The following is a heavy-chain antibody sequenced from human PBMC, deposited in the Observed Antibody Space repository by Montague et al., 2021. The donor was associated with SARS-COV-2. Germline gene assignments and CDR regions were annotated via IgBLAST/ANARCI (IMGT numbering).Heavy chain of an antibody. V-gene: IGHV3-23*01. CDR2: VSGGVGNT. J-gene: IGHJ4*02. CDR1: GFTFSAYA. D-gene: IGHD3-10*01. Sequence: SLRLSCPASGFTFSAYAMNWVRQAPGRGLEWVAGVSGGVGNTYYADSFKGRFTISRDNSKKALYLQLNTLRPEDTAVYYCAKGMDRMVQGIIIWKNGDYFDYWGQGTLVAVSS. CDR3: AKGMDRMVQGIIIWKNGDYFDY.